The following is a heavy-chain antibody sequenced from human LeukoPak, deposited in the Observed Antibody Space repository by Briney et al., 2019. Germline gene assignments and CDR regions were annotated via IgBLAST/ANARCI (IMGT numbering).Heavy chain of an antibody. Sequence: PSETLSLTCTVSGGSISSGGYYWSWIRQHPGKGLEWIGYIYYSGSTKYNPSLKSRVTISLDTSKNQFSLKLSSVTTADTAVYYCARSYGGNLYNWFDPWGQGTLVTVSS. CDR3: ARSYGGNLYNWFDP. J-gene: IGHJ5*02. CDR1: GGSISSGGYY. D-gene: IGHD4-23*01. CDR2: IYYSGST. V-gene: IGHV4-61*08.